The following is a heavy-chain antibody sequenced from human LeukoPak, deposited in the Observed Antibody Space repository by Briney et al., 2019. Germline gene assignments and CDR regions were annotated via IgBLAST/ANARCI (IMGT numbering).Heavy chain of an antibody. CDR3: ARDVPAAKDYGMDV. CDR1: GYTFTSYG. J-gene: IGHJ6*04. Sequence: GGSVTVSCTASGYTFTSYGMSWVRQAPGQGLEWMGWISAYSGNTNYAQNLQGRVTMTTDTSTSTAYMELRSLRSDDTAVYYCARDVPAAKDYGMDVWGKGTTVTVSS. D-gene: IGHD2-2*01. V-gene: IGHV1-18*04. CDR2: ISAYSGNT.